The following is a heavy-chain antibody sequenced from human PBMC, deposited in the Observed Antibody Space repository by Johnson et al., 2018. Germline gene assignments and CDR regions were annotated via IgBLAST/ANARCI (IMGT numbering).Heavy chain of an antibody. CDR3: ARNGYCTNGVCYTYYYYYMDV. V-gene: IGHV3-11*04. CDR2: ISSSGSTI. CDR1: GFTFSDYY. D-gene: IGHD2-8*01. Sequence: VQLLESGGGLVKPGGSLRLSCAASGFTFSDYYMSWIRQAPGKGLEWVSYISSSGSTIYYADSVKGRFTISRDNAKNSLYLQMTSLRAEDTAVYYCARNGYCTNGVCYTYYYYYMDVWGKGTTVTVSS. J-gene: IGHJ6*03.